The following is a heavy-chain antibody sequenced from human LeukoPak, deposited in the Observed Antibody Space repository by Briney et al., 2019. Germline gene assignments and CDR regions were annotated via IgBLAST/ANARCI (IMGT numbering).Heavy chain of an antibody. CDR2: ISSSSSYI. V-gene: IGHV3-21*01. CDR1: GFTFSSYS. J-gene: IGHJ4*02. Sequence: GGSLRLSCAASGFTFSSYSMNWVRQAPGKGLEWVSSISSSSSYIYYADSVKGRFTISRDNAKNSLYLQMNSLRAEDTAVYYCARGEYYDILTGTHFDYWGQGTLVTVSS. CDR3: ARGEYYDILTGTHFDY. D-gene: IGHD3-9*01.